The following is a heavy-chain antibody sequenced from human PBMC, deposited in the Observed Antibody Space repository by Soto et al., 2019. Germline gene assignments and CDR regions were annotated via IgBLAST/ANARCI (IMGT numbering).Heavy chain of an antibody. CDR1: GCSISSYY. D-gene: IGHD6-19*01. CDR3: AGGAVAGFSYYYYYGMDV. Sequence: TSETLSLTCTFSGCSISSYYWSWIRQPPGKGLEWIGYIYYSGSTNYNPSLKSRVTISVDTSKNQFSLKLSSVTAADTAVYYCAGGAVAGFSYYYYYGMDVWGQGTTVTVSS. V-gene: IGHV4-59*01. J-gene: IGHJ6*02. CDR2: IYYSGST.